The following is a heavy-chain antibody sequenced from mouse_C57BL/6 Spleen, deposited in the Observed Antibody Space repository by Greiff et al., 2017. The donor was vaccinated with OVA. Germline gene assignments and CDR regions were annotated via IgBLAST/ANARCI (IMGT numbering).Heavy chain of an antibody. Sequence: VHLVESGPGLVQPSQSLSITCTVSGFSLTSYGVHWVRQSPGKGLEWLGVIWSGGSTDYNAAFISRLSISKDNSKSQVFFKMNSLQADDTAIYYCARGGWDEFAYWGQGTLVTVSA. V-gene: IGHV2-2*01. CDR3: ARGGWDEFAY. CDR2: IWSGGST. J-gene: IGHJ3*01. D-gene: IGHD4-1*01. CDR1: GFSLTSYG.